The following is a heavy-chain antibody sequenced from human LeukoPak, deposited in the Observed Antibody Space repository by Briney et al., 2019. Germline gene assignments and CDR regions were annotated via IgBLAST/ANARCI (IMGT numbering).Heavy chain of an antibody. J-gene: IGHJ4*02. CDR3: AKDLGYYCDSSGYYHEGRYFDY. CDR1: GFTFSNYA. V-gene: IGHV3-23*01. Sequence: GGSLRLSCAASGFTFSNYAMTWVRQAPGKGLEWVSVITGSGESTYYADSVKGRFTISRDNSKNTLYLQMNSLRDEDTAVYYCAKDLGYYCDSSGYYHEGRYFDYWGQGTLVTVSS. CDR2: ITGSGEST. D-gene: IGHD3-22*01.